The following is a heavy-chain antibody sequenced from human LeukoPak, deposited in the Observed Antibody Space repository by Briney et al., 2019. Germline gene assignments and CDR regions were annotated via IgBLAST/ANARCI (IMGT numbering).Heavy chain of an antibody. V-gene: IGHV4-59*08. D-gene: IGHD6-13*01. CDR2: IYYSGST. J-gene: IGHJ4*02. CDR1: GGSISSYY. CDR3: ARTSSWYYFDY. Sequence: SETLSLTCTVSGGSISSYYWSWIRQPPGKGLEWIGYIYYSGSTNYNPSLKSRVTISVDTSKNQFSLKLSSVTAADTAVYYCARTSSWYYFDYWGQGTLVTVSS.